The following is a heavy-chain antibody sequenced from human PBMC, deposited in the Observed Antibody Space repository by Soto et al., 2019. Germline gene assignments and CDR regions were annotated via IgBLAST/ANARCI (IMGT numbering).Heavy chain of an antibody. CDR3: AREVQVHTPAFVY. Sequence: QVQLVQSGAEMKKPGSSVKVSCQSSGGTFNTYAMNWVRQAPGQGPEWMGGISTMFGAANYAPKFQGRVTITADETTGTSYMQLSSLTSEDTALYFCAREVQVHTPAFVYWGQGTLVTVSS. CDR1: GGTFNTYA. D-gene: IGHD3-10*01. V-gene: IGHV1-69*19. J-gene: IGHJ4*02. CDR2: ISTMFGAA.